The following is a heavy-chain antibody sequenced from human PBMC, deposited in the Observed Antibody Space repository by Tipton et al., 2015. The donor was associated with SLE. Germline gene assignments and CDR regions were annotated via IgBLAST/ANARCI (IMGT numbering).Heavy chain of an antibody. V-gene: IGHV4-59*08. CDR1: GVSISSYY. CDR2: IYYST. J-gene: IGHJ4*02. CDR3: AGGYTNRAFDF. Sequence: TLSLTCTVSGVSISSYYWSWIRQPPGKGLEWIGYIYYSTNYNPSLRGRVTISIDTSKNQFSLRLNSVTATDTAVYYCAGGYTNRAFDFWGQGTLVTVSS. D-gene: IGHD5-12*01.